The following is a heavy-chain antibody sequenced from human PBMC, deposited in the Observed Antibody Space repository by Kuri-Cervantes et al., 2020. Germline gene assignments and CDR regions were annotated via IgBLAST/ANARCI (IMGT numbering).Heavy chain of an antibody. CDR2: INHSGST. D-gene: IGHD5-12*01. V-gene: IGHV4-34*01. J-gene: IGHJ4*02. CDR3: ARVGVYSGYDFTH. Sequence: SETLSLTCAVYGGSFSGYYWSWIRQPPGKGLEWIGEINHSGSTNYNPSLKSRVTISVDRSKNQFSLKLSSVTAADTAVYYCARVGVYSGYDFTHWGQGTLVTVSS. CDR1: GGSFSGYY.